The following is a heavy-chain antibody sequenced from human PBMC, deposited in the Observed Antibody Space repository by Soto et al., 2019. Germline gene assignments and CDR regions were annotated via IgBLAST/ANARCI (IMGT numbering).Heavy chain of an antibody. Sequence: ASVKVSCKASGYTFTSYGISWVRQAPGQGLEWMGWISAYNGNTNYAQKLQGRVTMTTDTSTSTAYMELRSLRSDGTAVYYCARDGLADYDILTGYKDYYYGMDVWGQGTTVAVSS. J-gene: IGHJ6*02. CDR1: GYTFTSYG. D-gene: IGHD3-9*01. CDR3: ARDGLADYDILTGYKDYYYGMDV. V-gene: IGHV1-18*01. CDR2: ISAYNGNT.